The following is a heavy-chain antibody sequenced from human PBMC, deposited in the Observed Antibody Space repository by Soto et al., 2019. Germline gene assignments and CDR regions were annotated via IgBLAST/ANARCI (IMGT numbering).Heavy chain of an antibody. Sequence: QLQLQESGPGLVKPSETLSLTCTVSGGSISSSSFHWGWIRQPPGKGLEWIGSIYYSGSTYYSPSLKSRVTXSXXXSXXQSSLKLSSVTAADTAVYYCARRERAAGTDWWFDPWGQGTLVTVSS. CDR3: ARRERAAGTDWWFDP. CDR2: IYYSGST. D-gene: IGHD6-13*01. J-gene: IGHJ5*02. V-gene: IGHV4-39*01. CDR1: GGSISSSSFH.